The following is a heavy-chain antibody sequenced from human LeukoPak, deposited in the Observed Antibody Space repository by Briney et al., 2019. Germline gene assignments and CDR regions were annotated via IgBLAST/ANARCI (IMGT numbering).Heavy chain of an antibody. Sequence: PSETLSLTCTVSGGSISDYYWSWIRQPPGKGLKWIGYIYYSGSSNYNPSLKSRVAISVDTSKNQFSLKLSSVTAADTAVYYCARMYSSGWYTDYWGQETLVTVSS. CDR3: ARMYSSGWYTDY. CDR1: GGSISDYY. J-gene: IGHJ4*02. D-gene: IGHD6-19*01. CDR2: IYYSGSS. V-gene: IGHV4-59*01.